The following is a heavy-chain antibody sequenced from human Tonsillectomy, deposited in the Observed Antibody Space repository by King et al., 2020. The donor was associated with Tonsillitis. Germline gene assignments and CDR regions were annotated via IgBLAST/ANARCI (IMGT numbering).Heavy chain of an antibody. V-gene: IGHV4-34*01. Sequence: HVQLQQWGAGLLKPSETLSLTCAVYGGSFSGYYWNWIRQPPGKGLEWIVEINHGGSTNYNPSLTSRVTISVDTSKNQFSLKLNSVTAADTAVYYCARRLGYFDTSAYHFDYWGQGTLVTVSS. CDR2: INHGGST. CDR3: ARRLGYFDTSAYHFDY. J-gene: IGHJ4*02. CDR1: GGSFSGYY. D-gene: IGHD3-22*01.